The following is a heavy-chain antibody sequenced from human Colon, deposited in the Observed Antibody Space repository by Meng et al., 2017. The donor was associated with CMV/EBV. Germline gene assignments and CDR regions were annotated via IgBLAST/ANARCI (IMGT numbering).Heavy chain of an antibody. Sequence: QVQLVQSGAEVKQPGASVKVSCKASGNPFGTYDINWARQATGQGLEWMGWLHIHNDNTGYAQKFQGRVSLTRDTSISTAYMELSSLRSEDTAIYYCARGVGGNLPYFDYWGQGTLVTVSS. J-gene: IGHJ4*02. CDR2: LHIHNDNT. V-gene: IGHV1-8*01. CDR1: GNPFGTYD. D-gene: IGHD4-23*01. CDR3: ARGVGGNLPYFDY.